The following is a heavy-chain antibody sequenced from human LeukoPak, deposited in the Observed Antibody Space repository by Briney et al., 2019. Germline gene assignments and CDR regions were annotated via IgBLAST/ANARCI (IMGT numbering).Heavy chain of an antibody. CDR2: IYYSGST. CDR3: ARMQSSGYYYDY. CDR1: GGSISSGDYY. Sequence: SQTLSLTCTVSGGSISSGDYYWRWIRQPPGKGLEWIGYIYYSGSTYYNPSLKSRVTISVDTSKNQFSLKLSSVTAADTAVYYCARMQSSGYYYDYWGQGTLVTVSS. V-gene: IGHV4-30-4*01. D-gene: IGHD3-22*01. J-gene: IGHJ4*02.